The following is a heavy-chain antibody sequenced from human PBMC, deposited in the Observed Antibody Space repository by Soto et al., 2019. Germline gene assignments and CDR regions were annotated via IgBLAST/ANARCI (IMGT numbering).Heavy chain of an antibody. CDR1: GFTFSSYG. Sequence: GGSLRLSCAASGFTFSSYGMHWVRQAPGKGLEWVAVIWYDGSNKYYADSVKGRFTISRDNSKNTLYLQMNSLRAEDTAVYYCARDLRGAAAGIDYWGQGTLVTVSS. V-gene: IGHV3-33*01. CDR2: IWYDGSNK. CDR3: ARDLRGAAAGIDY. J-gene: IGHJ4*02. D-gene: IGHD6-13*01.